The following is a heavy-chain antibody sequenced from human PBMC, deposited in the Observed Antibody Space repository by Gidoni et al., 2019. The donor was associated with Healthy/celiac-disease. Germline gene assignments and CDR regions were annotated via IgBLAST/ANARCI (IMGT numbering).Heavy chain of an antibody. J-gene: IGHJ4*02. CDR2: IYYSGST. Sequence: QLQLQESGPGLVKPSETLSLTCTVSGGSISSRSYYWGWIRQPPGKGLEWIGSIYYSGSTYYNPSLKSRVTIAVDTSKNQFSLKLSSVTAADTAVYYCARHEGGYDLGVDYWGQGTLVTVSS. CDR3: ARHEGGYDLGVDY. CDR1: GGSISSRSYY. D-gene: IGHD5-12*01. V-gene: IGHV4-39*01.